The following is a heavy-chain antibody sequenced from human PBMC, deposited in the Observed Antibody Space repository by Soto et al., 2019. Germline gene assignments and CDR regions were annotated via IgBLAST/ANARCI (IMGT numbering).Heavy chain of an antibody. D-gene: IGHD4-4*01. Sequence: SETLSLTCAVYGGSFSGYYWRWIRQPPGKGLEWIGEINHSGSTNYNPSLKSRVTISVDTSKNQFSLKLSSVTAADTAVYYCARGGRIRTVTTSGSWFDPWGQGTLVTVSS. CDR3: ARGGRIRTVTTSGSWFDP. CDR1: GGSFSGYY. CDR2: INHSGST. V-gene: IGHV4-34*01. J-gene: IGHJ5*02.